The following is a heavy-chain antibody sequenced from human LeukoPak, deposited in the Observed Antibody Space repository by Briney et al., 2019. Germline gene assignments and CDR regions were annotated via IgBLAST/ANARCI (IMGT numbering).Heavy chain of an antibody. CDR3: AKGGAVSSKSITMVRGTRRYNYYMDV. D-gene: IGHD3-10*01. V-gene: IGHV3-21*04. CDR2: ITSSSTYT. J-gene: IGHJ6*03. Sequence: GGSLRLSCAAAGFSFSSYNMNWVRQTPGKGLERVSAITSSSTYTFYADSVKGRFTISRDNARNSLYLQMNSLRADDTAVYYCAKGGAVSSKSITMVRGTRRYNYYMDVWGKGTTVTISS. CDR1: GFSFSSYN.